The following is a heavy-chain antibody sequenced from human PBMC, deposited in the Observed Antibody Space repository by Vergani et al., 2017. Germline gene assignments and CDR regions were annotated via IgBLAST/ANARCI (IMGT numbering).Heavy chain of an antibody. CDR1: GYTFTDHY. V-gene: IGHV1-69-2*01. J-gene: IGHJ6*02. CDR3: ATPQTVTTGGMEV. CDR2: VDPEDGET. D-gene: IGHD4-17*01. Sequence: EVQLVQSGAEVKKPGATMKISCKVSGYTFTDHYMHWVKQATGKGLEWMGLVDPEDGETIYAEKFKGRVTIAADTSKDTAHLELSSLRSEDTAVYYCATPQTVTTGGMEVWVQGTTVIVSS.